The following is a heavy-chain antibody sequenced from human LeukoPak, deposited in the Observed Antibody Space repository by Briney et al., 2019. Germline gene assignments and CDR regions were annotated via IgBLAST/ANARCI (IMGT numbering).Heavy chain of an antibody. CDR3: ARESPKQGRGLLLDFDY. J-gene: IGHJ4*02. CDR1: GFTFSSYS. V-gene: IGHV3-48*01. CDR2: ISSSSSTI. D-gene: IGHD3-10*01. Sequence: SGGSLRLSCAASGFTFSSYSMNWVRQAPGKGLEWVSYISSSSSTIYYADSVKGRFTISRDNAKNSLYLQMNSLRAEDTAVYYCARESPKQGRGLLLDFDYWGQGTLVTVSS.